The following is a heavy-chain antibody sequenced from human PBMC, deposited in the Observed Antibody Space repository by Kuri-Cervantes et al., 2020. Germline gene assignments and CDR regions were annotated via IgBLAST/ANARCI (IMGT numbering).Heavy chain of an antibody. D-gene: IGHD1-26*01. CDR3: AKSFYRIVGATTLDY. V-gene: IGHV3-30*18. CDR1: GFTFSSYG. J-gene: IGHJ4*02. CDR2: ISYDGSNK. Sequence: LSLTCAASGFTFSSYGMHWVRQAPGKGLEWVAVISYDGSNKYYADSVKGRFTISRDNSKNTLYLQMNSLRAEDTAVYYCAKSFYRIVGATTLDYWGQGTLVTVSS.